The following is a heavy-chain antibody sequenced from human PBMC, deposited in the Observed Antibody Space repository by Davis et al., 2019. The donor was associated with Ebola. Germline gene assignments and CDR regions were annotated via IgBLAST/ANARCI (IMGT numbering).Heavy chain of an antibody. CDR1: GGSISSSSYY. CDR2: IYYSGST. CDR3: ARISYYYDSSGYYRGAFDI. J-gene: IGHJ3*02. Sequence: SETLSLTCTVSGGSISSSSYYWGWIRQPPGKGLEWIGYIYYSGSTNYNPSLKSRVTISVDTSKNQFSLKLSSVTAADTAVYYCARISYYYDSSGYYRGAFDIWGQGTMVTVSS. D-gene: IGHD3-22*01. V-gene: IGHV4-61*05.